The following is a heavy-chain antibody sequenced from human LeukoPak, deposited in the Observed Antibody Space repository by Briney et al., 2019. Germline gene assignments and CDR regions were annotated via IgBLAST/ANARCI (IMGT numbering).Heavy chain of an antibody. D-gene: IGHD6-19*01. Sequence: GAPVKVSCKASGGTFSSYAISWVRQAPGQGLEWVGGIIPIFGTANYAQKFQGRVTITADDSTSTAYMELSSLRSEDTAVYYCARGYSSGWPIPDYWGQGTLVTVSS. V-gene: IGHV1-69*13. J-gene: IGHJ4*02. CDR1: GGTFSSYA. CDR2: IIPIFGTA. CDR3: ARGYSSGWPIPDY.